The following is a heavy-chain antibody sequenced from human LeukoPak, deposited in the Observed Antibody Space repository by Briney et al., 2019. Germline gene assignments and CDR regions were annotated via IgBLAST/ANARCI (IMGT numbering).Heavy chain of an antibody. CDR2: INSDGSST. J-gene: IGHJ4*02. D-gene: IGHD3-10*01. Sequence: PGGSLRLSCAASGFTFSSYWMHWVRQAPGKGLVWVSRINSDGSSTSYADSVKGRFTISRDNAKNTLYLQMNSLRAEDTAVYYCAKYPHGSGSYLYDYWGQGTLVTVSS. V-gene: IGHV3-74*01. CDR1: GFTFSSYW. CDR3: AKYPHGSGSYLYDY.